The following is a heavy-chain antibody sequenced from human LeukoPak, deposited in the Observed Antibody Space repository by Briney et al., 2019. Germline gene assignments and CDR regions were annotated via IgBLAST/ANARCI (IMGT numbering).Heavy chain of an antibody. V-gene: IGHV3-23*01. J-gene: IGHJ4*02. D-gene: IGHD3-22*01. CDR3: AKGERITMIVVVIRLGYFDY. Sequence: GGSLRLSCAASGFTFSSYAMSWVRQAPGKGLEWVSSISGSGGSTYYADSVKGRFTISRDNPKNTLYLQMNSLRAEDTAVYYCAKGERITMIVVVIRLGYFDYWGQGTLVTVSS. CDR2: ISGSGGST. CDR1: GFTFSSYA.